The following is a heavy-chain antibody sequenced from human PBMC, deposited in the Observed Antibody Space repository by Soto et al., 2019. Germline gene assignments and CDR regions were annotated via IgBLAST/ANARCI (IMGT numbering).Heavy chain of an antibody. J-gene: IGHJ5*01. CDR1: GFNLATTG. V-gene: IGHV3-30*18. CDR2: ISHDGSET. Sequence: QVQLVESGGGVVQPGRSLRLACVASGFNLATTGMHWVRQAPGKGLEWAAMISHDGSETHYGGSVKGRFTISRDNSESTLYLQMNSLRTEDTAVYYCAKDWGSSGWFNWFDSWGQGAPVTVSS. CDR3: AKDWGSSGWFNWFDS. D-gene: IGHD6-19*01.